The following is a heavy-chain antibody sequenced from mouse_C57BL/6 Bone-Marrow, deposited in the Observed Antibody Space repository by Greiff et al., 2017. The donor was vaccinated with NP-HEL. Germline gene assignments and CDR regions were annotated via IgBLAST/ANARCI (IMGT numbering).Heavy chain of an antibody. J-gene: IGHJ2*01. Sequence: VQLQQSVAELVRPGASVKLSCTASGFNIKNTYMHWVKQRPEQGLEWIGRIDPANGNTKYAPKFQGKATITADTSSNTAYLQLSSLTSEDTAIYYCARLDYYGSRGDYFDYWGQGTTLTVSS. CDR2: IDPANGNT. D-gene: IGHD1-1*01. CDR1: GFNIKNTY. CDR3: ARLDYYGSRGDYFDY. V-gene: IGHV14-3*01.